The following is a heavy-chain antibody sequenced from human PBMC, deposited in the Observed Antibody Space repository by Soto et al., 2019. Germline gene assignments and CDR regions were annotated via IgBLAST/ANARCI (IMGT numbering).Heavy chain of an antibody. D-gene: IGHD2-2*01. CDR3: ARARLDTPALDY. CDR1: GYTFTSYG. Sequence: ASVKVSCKASGYTFTSYGISWVRQAPGQGPEWMGWISTNNGNTNYADSVKGRLAISRDNSRNTLYLQMNSLRAEDTAVYYCARARLDTPALDYWGQGTLVTVSS. J-gene: IGHJ4*02. CDR2: ISTNNGNT. V-gene: IGHV1-18*01.